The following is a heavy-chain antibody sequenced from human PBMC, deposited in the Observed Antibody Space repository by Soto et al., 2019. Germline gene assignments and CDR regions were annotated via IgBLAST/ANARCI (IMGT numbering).Heavy chain of an antibody. J-gene: IGHJ6*02. CDR3: VSTGFSGGGYLSYYYYGMDI. V-gene: IGHV5-51*01. CDR1: GYSFTKYW. CDR2: IYPDESDT. Sequence: GESLKISCKGSGYSFTKYWIGWVRQMPGKGLKWMAIIYPDESDTRYSPSFQGQVTISADKSISTAYLQWSSLKASDTAMYYCVSTGFSGGGYLSYYYYGMDIRGQGTTVTVSS. D-gene: IGHD5-12*01.